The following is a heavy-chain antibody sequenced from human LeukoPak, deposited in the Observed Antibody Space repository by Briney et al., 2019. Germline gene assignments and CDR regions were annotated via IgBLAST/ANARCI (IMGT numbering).Heavy chain of an antibody. Sequence: GGSLRLSCVASGFTSSSYGMSWVRQAPGKGLEWVSAISGSGVSTYYADSVKGRFTISRDNSKNTLYLEVISLTAEDTAVYYCAKDDAWLRFGEWSQGTLVTVSS. CDR3: AKDDAWLRFGE. CDR1: GFTSSSYG. V-gene: IGHV3-23*01. D-gene: IGHD3-10*01. J-gene: IGHJ4*02. CDR2: ISGSGVST.